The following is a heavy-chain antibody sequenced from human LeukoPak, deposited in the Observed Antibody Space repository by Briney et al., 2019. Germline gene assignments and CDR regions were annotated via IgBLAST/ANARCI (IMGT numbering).Heavy chain of an antibody. CDR3: ARGAWATRLGS. CDR2: IYESGRT. V-gene: IGHV4-34*01. D-gene: IGHD2-15*01. Sequence: PSETLSLTCAVYGESLNSYYWSWIRQPPGKGLEWIGEIYESGRTEYNTSLKSRVTISMVPSKQQFSLSLTSVTAADTAVYYCARGAWATRLGSWGLGTPVIVSS. CDR1: GESLNSYY. J-gene: IGHJ4*02.